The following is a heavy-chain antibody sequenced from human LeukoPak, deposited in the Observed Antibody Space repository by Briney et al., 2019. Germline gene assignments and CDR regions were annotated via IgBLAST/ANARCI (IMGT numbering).Heavy chain of an antibody. V-gene: IGHV1-2*02. CDR1: GYTFTDYY. CDR3: ARESGSSPFDY. Sequence: ASVKISCKVSGYTFTDYYMHWVRQAPGQGLEWMGWINPNTGGTNYAQKFQGRVTMTRDTSISTAYMELSRLGSDDTAVYYCARESGSSPFDYWGQGTLVPVSS. D-gene: IGHD2-15*01. CDR2: INPNTGGT. J-gene: IGHJ4*02.